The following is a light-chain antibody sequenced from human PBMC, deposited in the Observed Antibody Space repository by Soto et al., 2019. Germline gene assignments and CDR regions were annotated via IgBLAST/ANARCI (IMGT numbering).Light chain of an antibody. Sequence: EIVMTQSPATLSVSPGERVTFSCRASQSVGDKLAWYRHKPGQAPRLLVSYASAGDTGIPGRFSGSGSGTEFTLTIDSLQGEDFAVYYCQQFHTWPVTFGGGTQVEI. CDR2: YAS. V-gene: IGKV3-15*01. CDR1: QSVGDK. J-gene: IGKJ4*01. CDR3: QQFHTWPVT.